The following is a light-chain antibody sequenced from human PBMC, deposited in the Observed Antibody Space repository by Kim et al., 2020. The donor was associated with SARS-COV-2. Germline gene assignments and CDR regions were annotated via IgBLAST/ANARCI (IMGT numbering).Light chain of an antibody. J-gene: IGKJ2*01. Sequence: LSPGERATLSCRASQSVSSNYLAWYQQKPGQAPRLLIYGASSRATGIPDRFSGSGSGTDFTLTISRLEPEDFALYYCLQYGSSSPTFGQGTNLEIK. CDR3: LQYGSSSPT. CDR2: GAS. CDR1: QSVSSNY. V-gene: IGKV3-20*01.